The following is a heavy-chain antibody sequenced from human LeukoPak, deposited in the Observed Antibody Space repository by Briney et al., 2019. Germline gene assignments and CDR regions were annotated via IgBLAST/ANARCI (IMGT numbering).Heavy chain of an antibody. CDR2: ISGGGGST. CDR3: ATPLTYYYDSSGYPFDY. CDR1: GFTFSSYA. J-gene: IGHJ4*02. V-gene: IGHV3-23*01. Sequence: GGSLRLSCAASGFTFSSYAMSWVRQAPGKGLEWVSAISGGGGSTYYADSVKGRFTISRDNSKNTLYLQMNSLRAEDTAVYYCATPLTYYYDSSGYPFDYWGQGTLVTVSS. D-gene: IGHD3-22*01.